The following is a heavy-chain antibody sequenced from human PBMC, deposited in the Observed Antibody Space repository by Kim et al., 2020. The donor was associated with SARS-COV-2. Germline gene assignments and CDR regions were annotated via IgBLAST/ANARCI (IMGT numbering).Heavy chain of an antibody. V-gene: IGHV1-46*01. CDR2: INPSGGST. CDR3: ARDRITIFGVVIKSYYYGMDV. CDR1: GYTFTSYY. D-gene: IGHD3-3*01. Sequence: ASVKVSCKASGYTFTSYYMHWVRQAPGQGLEWMGIINPSGGSTSYAQKFQGRVTMTRDTSTSTVYIELSSLRSEDTAVYYCARDRITIFGVVIKSYYYGMDVWGQGTTVTVSS. J-gene: IGHJ6*02.